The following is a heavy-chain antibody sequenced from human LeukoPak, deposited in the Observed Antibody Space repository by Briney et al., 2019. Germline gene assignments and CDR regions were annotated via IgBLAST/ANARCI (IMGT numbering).Heavy chain of an antibody. V-gene: IGHV4-30-2*01. CDR1: GGSISSGGYY. D-gene: IGHD3-22*01. CDR3: ASCGDSGDSIDY. J-gene: IGHJ4*02. CDR2: IYHSGST. Sequence: SETLSLTCTVSGGSISSGGYYWSWIRQPPGKGLEWIGYIYHSGSTYYNPSLKSRVTISVDRSKNQFSLKLSSVTAADTAVYYCASCGDSGDSIDYWGQGTLVTVSS.